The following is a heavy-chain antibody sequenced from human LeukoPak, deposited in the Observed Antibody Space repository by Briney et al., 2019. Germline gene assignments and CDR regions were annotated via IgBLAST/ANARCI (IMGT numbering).Heavy chain of an antibody. CDR3: AKASGSGSYLADYYFDY. CDR1: GFTFSSYG. V-gene: IGHV3-30*18. Sequence: HPGRSLRLSCAASGFTFSSYGMHWVRQAPGKGLEWVAVISYDGSNKYYADSVKGRFTISRDNSKNTLYLQMNSLRAEDTAVYYCAKASGSGSYLADYYFDYWGQGTLVTVSS. CDR2: ISYDGSNK. D-gene: IGHD1-26*01. J-gene: IGHJ4*02.